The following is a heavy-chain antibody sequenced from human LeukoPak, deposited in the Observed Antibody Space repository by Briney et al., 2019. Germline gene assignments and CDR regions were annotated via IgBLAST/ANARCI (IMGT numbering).Heavy chain of an antibody. CDR3: ARDAPTYYYDSSGYSGGY. V-gene: IGHV3-48*04. CDR1: GFTFSSYS. D-gene: IGHD3-22*01. J-gene: IGHJ4*02. CDR2: ISSSSTI. Sequence: GGSLRLSCAASGFTFSSYSMNWVRQAPGKGLEWVSYISSSSTIYYADSVKGRFTISRDNAKNSLYLQMNSLRAEDTAVYYCARDAPTYYYDSSGYSGGYWGQGTLVTVSS.